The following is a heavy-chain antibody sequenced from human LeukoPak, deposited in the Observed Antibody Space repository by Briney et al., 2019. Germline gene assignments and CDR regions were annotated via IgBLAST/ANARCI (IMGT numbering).Heavy chain of an antibody. CDR3: AREGNYGDYRPLDY. V-gene: IGHV4-38-2*02. J-gene: IGHJ4*02. CDR1: GYSISSGYY. Sequence: SETLSLTCTVSGYSISSGYYWGWIRQPPGKGLEWIGSIYHSGSTYYNPSLKSRVTISVDTSKNQFSLKLSSVTAADTAVYYCAREGNYGDYRPLDYWGQGTLVTVSS. CDR2: IYHSGST. D-gene: IGHD4-17*01.